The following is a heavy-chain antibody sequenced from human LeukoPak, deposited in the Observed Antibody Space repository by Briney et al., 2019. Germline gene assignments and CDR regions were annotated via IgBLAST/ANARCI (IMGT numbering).Heavy chain of an antibody. CDR2: INHSGST. CDR3: ARGPRYYDSSGYPYYYYMDV. V-gene: IGHV4-34*01. J-gene: IGHJ6*03. Sequence: SETLSLTCAVYGGSFSGYYWSWVRQPPGKGLEWIGEINHSGSTNYNPSLKSRVTISVDTSKNQFSLKLNSVTAADTAVYYCARGPRYYDSSGYPYYYYMDVWGKGTTVTVSS. CDR1: GGSFSGYY. D-gene: IGHD3-22*01.